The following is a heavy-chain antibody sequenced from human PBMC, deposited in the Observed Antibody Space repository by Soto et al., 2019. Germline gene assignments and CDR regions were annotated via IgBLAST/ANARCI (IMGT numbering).Heavy chain of an antibody. CDR2: INPKSGGT. J-gene: IGHJ4*02. CDR3: TTGIYYDLLTGYHDVAY. CDR1: GYSFTGYS. D-gene: IGHD3-9*01. Sequence: ASVKFSCKTSGYSFTGYSVHWVRQAPGHGPEWMGWINPKSGGTKYAQKFQGRVTMTRDTSISTVYLQMNSLKTEDTAVYYCTTGIYYDLLTGYHDVAYWGQGTLVTVSS. V-gene: IGHV1-2*02.